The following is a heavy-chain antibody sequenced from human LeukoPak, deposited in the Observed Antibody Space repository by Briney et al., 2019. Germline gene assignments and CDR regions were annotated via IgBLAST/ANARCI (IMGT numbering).Heavy chain of an antibody. CDR3: ARDFSYYDFWSGYYNAGSNWFDP. V-gene: IGHV4-4*07. J-gene: IGHJ5*02. CDR1: GGSISSYY. Sequence: SETLSLTCAVSGGSISSYYWSWIRQPAGKGLEWIGRIYTSGSTNYNPSLKSRVTMSVDTSKNQFSLKLSSVTAADTAVYYCARDFSYYDFWSGYYNAGSNWFDPWGQGTLVTVSS. D-gene: IGHD3-3*01. CDR2: IYTSGST.